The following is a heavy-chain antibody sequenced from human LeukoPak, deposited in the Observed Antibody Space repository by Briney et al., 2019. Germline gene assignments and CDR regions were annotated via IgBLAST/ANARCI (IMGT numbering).Heavy chain of an antibody. D-gene: IGHD3-10*01. V-gene: IGHV3-21*04. CDR1: GFTFSSYS. CDR2: ISSSGSTI. Sequence: GGSLRLSCAASGFTFSSYSMNWVRQAPGKGLEWVSSISSSGSTIYYADSVKGRFTISRDNAKNSLYLQMNSLRAEDTAVYYCAKESINSDYWGQGTLVTVSS. CDR3: AKESINSDY. J-gene: IGHJ4*02.